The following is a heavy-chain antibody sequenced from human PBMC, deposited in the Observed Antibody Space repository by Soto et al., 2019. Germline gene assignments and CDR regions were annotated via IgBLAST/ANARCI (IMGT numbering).Heavy chain of an antibody. V-gene: IGHV4-61*01. CDR3: ARSPRNPDAFDL. J-gene: IGHJ3*01. D-gene: IGHD1-1*01. CDR1: GGSVSSGSYY. Sequence: QVQLQESGPGLVKPSETLSLTCTVSGGSVSSGSYYWSWIRQPPGKGLEWIGYIYYSGSTNYNPSLKSRVTLSVDTSKTQYSLKLSSVTAAETAVYYCARSPRNPDAFDLWGQGTMVTVSS. CDR2: IYYSGST.